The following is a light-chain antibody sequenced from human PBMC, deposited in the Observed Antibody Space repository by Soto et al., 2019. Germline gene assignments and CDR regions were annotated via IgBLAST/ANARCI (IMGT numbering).Light chain of an antibody. CDR2: GAS. CDR3: QQYGSSPWT. J-gene: IGKJ1*01. V-gene: IGKV3-20*01. CDR1: QSVSSSY. Sequence: EIVLTQSPATLSLSPGERATLSCRASQSVSSSYLAWYQQTPGQAPSPLIYGASSRATGIPDRFSGSGSGTDFTLTISRLEPEDFAVYYCQQYGSSPWTFGQGTKVEIK.